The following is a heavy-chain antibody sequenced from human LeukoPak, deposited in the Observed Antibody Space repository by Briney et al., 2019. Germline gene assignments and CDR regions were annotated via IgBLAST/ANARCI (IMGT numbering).Heavy chain of an antibody. V-gene: IGHV1-2*02. CDR1: GYTFTDYY. Sequence: ASVKVSCKASGYTFTDYYLHWVRQAPGQGLEWMGWINPKSGVTDSKMKFQGRVTLTRDTSITTAYMELISLTSDDAAVYYCAREHSSWDQFDYWGQGTLVTVSS. CDR3: AREHSSWDQFDY. CDR2: INPKSGVT. J-gene: IGHJ4*02. D-gene: IGHD6-13*01.